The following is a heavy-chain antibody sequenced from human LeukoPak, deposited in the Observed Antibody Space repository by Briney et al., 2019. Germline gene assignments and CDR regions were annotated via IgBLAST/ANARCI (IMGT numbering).Heavy chain of an antibody. D-gene: IGHD1-1*01. CDR3: ARGPTISETGYFDY. Sequence: SETLSLTCAVYGGSFSTYYWSWIRQSPGKGLEWIAEINHRGDTNYNPSVKSRVTISVDTSKNQFSLKVRSVTAADTAVYYCARGPTISETGYFDYWGQGTPVTVSS. CDR2: INHRGDT. CDR1: GGSFSTYY. V-gene: IGHV4-34*01. J-gene: IGHJ4*03.